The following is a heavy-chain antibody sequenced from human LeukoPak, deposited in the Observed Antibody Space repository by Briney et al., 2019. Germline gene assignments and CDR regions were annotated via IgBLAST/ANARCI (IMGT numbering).Heavy chain of an antibody. J-gene: IGHJ4*02. Sequence: SETQSLTCTVSGGSISSGGYYWSWIRQHPGKGLEWIGYIYYSGSTYYNPSLKSRVTITVDTSKNQFSLKLSSVTAADTAVYYCARDSNSVFRFDYWGQGTLVTVSS. CDR1: GGSISSGGYY. CDR2: IYYSGST. CDR3: ARDSNSVFRFDY. D-gene: IGHD4-23*01. V-gene: IGHV4-31*03.